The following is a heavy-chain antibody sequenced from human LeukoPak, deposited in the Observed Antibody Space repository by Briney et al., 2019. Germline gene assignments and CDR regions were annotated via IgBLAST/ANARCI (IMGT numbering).Heavy chain of an antibody. J-gene: IGHJ5*02. CDR2: IIPIFNTA. V-gene: IGHV1-69*13. Sequence: SVKVSCKASGGTFSSYTIIWVRQAPGQGLEWMGGIIPIFNTANYAQEFQGRVTMTADESTRTAYMELTSLRSEDTAVYYCARVFHPINGYGSGSYSFLGSLDPWGQGTLVTVSS. CDR3: ARVFHPINGYGSGSYSFLGSLDP. CDR1: GGTFSSYT. D-gene: IGHD3-10*01.